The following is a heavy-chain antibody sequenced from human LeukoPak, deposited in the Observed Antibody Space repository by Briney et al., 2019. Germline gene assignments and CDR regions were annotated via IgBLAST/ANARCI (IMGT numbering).Heavy chain of an antibody. CDR3: ATDDFDSGVTI. D-gene: IGHD3-22*01. Sequence: PGGSLRLSCAASGFILSNYNMNWVRQAPGKGLAWLSYISSSGDSIYYADSVKGRFTIFRDNAKNSLYLQMNSLRVEDSAVYYCATDDFDSGVTIWGQGTMVTVSS. V-gene: IGHV3-48*03. J-gene: IGHJ3*02. CDR2: ISSSGDSI. CDR1: GFILSNYN.